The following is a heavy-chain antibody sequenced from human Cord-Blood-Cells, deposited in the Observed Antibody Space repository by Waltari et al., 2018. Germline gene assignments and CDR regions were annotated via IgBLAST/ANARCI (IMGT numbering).Heavy chain of an antibody. V-gene: IGHV1-69*01. CDR1: GGTFSSYA. D-gene: IGHD3-3*01. Sequence: QVQLVQSGAEVKKPGSSVKVSCKASGGTFSSYAICWVRQAAGQGLEWMGGIIPMLGTANDAQKFQGRVTITEDESTSTAYMEPSRPSSEDTAGDYCASEPPEVAFGGGYYFDFGGQGTLVTDAS. CDR2: IIPMLGTA. J-gene: IGHJ4*02. CDR3: ASEPPEVAFGGGYYFDF.